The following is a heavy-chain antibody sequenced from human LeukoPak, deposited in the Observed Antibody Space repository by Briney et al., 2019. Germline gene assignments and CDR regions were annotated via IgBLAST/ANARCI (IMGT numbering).Heavy chain of an antibody. CDR2: IYPGDSDT. CDR1: GYGFTSYW. CDR3: TRSPRDGYHDAFDI. V-gene: IGHV5-51*01. Sequence: PGESLKISCKGSGYGFTSYWIGWVRQMPGKGLEWMGIIYPGDSDTRYSPSFQGQVTISADKSISTAYLQWSSLRASDTAMYYCTRSPRDGYHDAFDIWGQGTMVTVFS. D-gene: IGHD5-24*01. J-gene: IGHJ3*02.